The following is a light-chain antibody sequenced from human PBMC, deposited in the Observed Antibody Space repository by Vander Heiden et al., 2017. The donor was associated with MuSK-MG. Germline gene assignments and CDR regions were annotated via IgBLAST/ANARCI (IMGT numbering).Light chain of an antibody. Sequence: GTLSVSPGATATLSCRASQSVGSNLAWYQQKPGQAPRLLIYGASTRATGIPARFSGTGSGTEFTLTISSLQSEDFAVYYCQQYNNWPPCSFGQGTKLEIK. CDR3: QQYNNWPPCS. CDR2: GAS. V-gene: IGKV3-15*01. CDR1: QSVGSN. J-gene: IGKJ2*04.